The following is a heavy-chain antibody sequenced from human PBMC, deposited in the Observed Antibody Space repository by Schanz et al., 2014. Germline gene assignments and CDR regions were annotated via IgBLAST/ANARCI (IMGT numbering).Heavy chain of an antibody. Sequence: EVRLVESGGGLVKPGGSLRLSCAASGFSFSTYGMTWVRQAPGKGLEWVSSLSGDGGTTHYADSVKGRFTISRDNAKNSHYLQMSSLRAEDTALYYCARDSGSSSWYRSDYWGQGTLVAVSS. CDR2: LSGDGGTT. V-gene: IGHV3-21*04. J-gene: IGHJ4*02. D-gene: IGHD6-13*01. CDR3: ARDSGSSSWYRSDY. CDR1: GFSFSTYG.